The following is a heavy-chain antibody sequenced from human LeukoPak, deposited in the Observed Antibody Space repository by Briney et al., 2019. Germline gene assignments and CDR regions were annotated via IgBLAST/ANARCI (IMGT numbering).Heavy chain of an antibody. CDR1: GFTFGNYG. Sequence: PGGSLRLSCAASGFTFGNYGMSWVRQAPGKGLEWDSGINWNGGSTGYADSVEGRFTIFRDNAKNSQYLQMNSLRVEDTALYYCARAQTYGDSRLLLDYWGQGTLVTVSS. J-gene: IGHJ4*02. CDR2: INWNGGST. V-gene: IGHV3-20*04. CDR3: ARAQTYGDSRLLLDY. D-gene: IGHD4-17*01.